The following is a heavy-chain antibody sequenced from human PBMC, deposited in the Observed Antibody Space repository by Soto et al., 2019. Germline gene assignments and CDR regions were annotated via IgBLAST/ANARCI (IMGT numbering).Heavy chain of an antibody. Sequence: SETLSLTCTISNGSIGSYYWTWIRQPPGKGLEWIGHIYYSGSANYNPSLKSRLTLSLDTSKNQFSLKLTSVTAADTAVYYCARVGRLITAAGLLDAWGQGTLVTVSS. V-gene: IGHV4-59*01. CDR1: NGSIGSYY. CDR3: ARVGRLITAAGLLDA. CDR2: IYYSGSA. J-gene: IGHJ5*02. D-gene: IGHD6-13*01.